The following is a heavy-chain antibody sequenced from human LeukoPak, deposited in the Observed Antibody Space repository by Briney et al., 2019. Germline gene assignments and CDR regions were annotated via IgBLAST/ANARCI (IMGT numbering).Heavy chain of an antibody. CDR3: ARYSHYFDY. Sequence: SETLSLTCAVSGYSISSGYYWGWIRQPPGKGLEWIGSIYHSGSTYYNPSLKSRVTISVDTSKNQFSLKLSSVTAADMAVYYCARYSHYFDYWGQGTLVTVSS. CDR1: GYSISSGYY. V-gene: IGHV4-38-2*01. D-gene: IGHD6-13*01. J-gene: IGHJ4*02. CDR2: IYHSGST.